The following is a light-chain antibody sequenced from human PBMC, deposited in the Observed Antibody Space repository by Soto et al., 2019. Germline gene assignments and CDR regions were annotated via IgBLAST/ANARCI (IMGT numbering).Light chain of an antibody. J-gene: IGLJ1*01. CDR2: DVS. CDR3: CSYAGSYTFV. CDR1: SSDVGVYNY. Sequence: QSAMTQPRSVSGCRGQSVTISCTGTSSDVGVYNYVSWYQQYPGKAPKLMIYDVSKRPSGVPDRFSGSKSDNTASLTISGLQAEDEADYYCCSYAGSYTFVFGIGTKVTVL. V-gene: IGLV2-11*01.